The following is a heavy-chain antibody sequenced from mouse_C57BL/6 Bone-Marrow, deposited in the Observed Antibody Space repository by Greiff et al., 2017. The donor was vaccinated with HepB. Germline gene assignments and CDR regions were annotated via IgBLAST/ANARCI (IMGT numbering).Heavy chain of an antibody. Sequence: QVTLKVSGAELVKPGASVKVSCKASGYTFTSYWMHWVKQRPGQGLEWIGRIHPSDSDTNYNQKFKGKATLTVDKSSSTAYLQLSSLTSEDTAVYYCTTLYYYGSSPFAMDYWGQGTSVTVSS. CDR1: GYTFTSYW. J-gene: IGHJ4*01. D-gene: IGHD1-1*01. CDR2: IHPSDSDT. V-gene: IGHV1-74*01. CDR3: TTLYYYGSSPFAMDY.